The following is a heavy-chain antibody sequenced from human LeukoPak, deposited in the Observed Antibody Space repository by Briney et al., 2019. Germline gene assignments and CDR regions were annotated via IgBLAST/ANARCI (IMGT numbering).Heavy chain of an antibody. CDR1: GFTFTDYY. J-gene: IGHJ4*02. CDR2: INPNSGGT. D-gene: IGHD6-19*01. CDR3: ARSSGWYGFDY. Sequence: ASVKVSCKASGFTFTDYYIHWVRQVPGQGLEWMGWINPNSGGTNYAQKFQGRVTMTRDTSISTAYMELSRLRSDDTAVYYCARSSGWYGFDYWGQGTLVTVSS. V-gene: IGHV1-2*02.